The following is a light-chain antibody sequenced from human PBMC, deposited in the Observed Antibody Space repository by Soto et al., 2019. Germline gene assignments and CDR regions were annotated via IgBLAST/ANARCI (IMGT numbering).Light chain of an antibody. CDR2: DAS. J-gene: IGKJ1*01. Sequence: EIVLTQSPATLSLSPGERATLSCRASQSVSSYLAWYQQKPGQAPRRLIYDASNRATGIPARFSGSGSGTGFTLTISSLETEDFAEYDCQQRSNWPPNTFGQGTKVEIK. V-gene: IGKV3-11*01. CDR3: QQRSNWPPNT. CDR1: QSVSSY.